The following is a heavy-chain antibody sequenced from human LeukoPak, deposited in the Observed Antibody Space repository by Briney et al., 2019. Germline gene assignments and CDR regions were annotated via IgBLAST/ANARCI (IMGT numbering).Heavy chain of an antibody. V-gene: IGHV7-4-1*02. J-gene: IGHJ6*02. CDR2: INTNTGNP. CDR3: ARLPTTVTSSYYYYYGMDV. CDR1: GYTFTSYA. D-gene: IGHD4-17*01. Sequence: GASVKVSCKASGYTFTSYAMNWVRQAPGQGLEWMGWINTNTGNPTYAQGFTGRFVFSLDTSVSTAYLQISSLKAEDTAVYYCARLPTTVTSSYYYYYGMDVWGQGTTVTVYS.